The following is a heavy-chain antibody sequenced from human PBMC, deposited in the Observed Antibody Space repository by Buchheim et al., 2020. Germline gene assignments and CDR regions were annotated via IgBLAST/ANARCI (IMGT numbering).Heavy chain of an antibody. CDR2: INPSGGST. D-gene: IGHD3-3*01. Sequence: QVQLVQSGAEVKKPGASVKVSCKASGDTFTSYYMHWVRQAPGQGLEWMGIINPSGGSTSYAQKFQGRVTMTRDMATSHVYMELSSLRSEDTAVYYCARGKGRITIFGVVIMRYYGMDVWGQGTT. CDR1: GDTFTSYY. J-gene: IGHJ6*02. CDR3: ARGKGRITIFGVVIMRYYGMDV. V-gene: IGHV1-46*03.